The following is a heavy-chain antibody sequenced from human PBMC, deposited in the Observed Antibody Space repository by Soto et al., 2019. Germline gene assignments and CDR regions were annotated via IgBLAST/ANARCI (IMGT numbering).Heavy chain of an antibody. CDR1: GVSISSGIW. J-gene: IGHJ4*02. Sequence: SETLSLTCAVSGVSISSGIWWTWVRQTPQRGLEYIGEIFHVGTDNYYPSLERRVAISVETSKNQFSLKLTSVTAADTAIYFCARIVYDTCLNYMYFDFWGQGAMITVSS. CDR3: ARIVYDTCLNYMYFDF. V-gene: IGHV4-4*02. CDR2: IFHVGTD. D-gene: IGHD2-8*01.